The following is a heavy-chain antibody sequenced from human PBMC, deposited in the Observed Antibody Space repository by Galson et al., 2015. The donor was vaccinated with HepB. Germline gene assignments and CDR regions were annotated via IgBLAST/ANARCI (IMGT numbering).Heavy chain of an antibody. Sequence: SLRLSCAASGFPFNNAWITWVRQAPGMGLEWVGRITSKTDGETTDYAAPVKGSFTIFRDDSTNRLYLQMNSLKTEDTAVYYCTTDVYYSTYWSWLDPWGQGTQVTVSS. CDR3: TTDVYYSTYWSWLDP. CDR1: GFPFNNAW. D-gene: IGHD2-8*02. CDR2: ITSKTDGETT. J-gene: IGHJ5*02. V-gene: IGHV3-15*01.